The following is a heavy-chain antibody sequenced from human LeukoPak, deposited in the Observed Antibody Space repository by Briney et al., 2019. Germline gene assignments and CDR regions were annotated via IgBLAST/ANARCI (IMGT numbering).Heavy chain of an antibody. V-gene: IGHV1-69*04. CDR2: IIPILGIA. Sequence: ASVKVSCKASGGTFSSYAISRVRQAPGQGLEWMGRIIPILGIANYAQKFQGRVTITADKSTSTAYMELSSLRSEDTAVYYCARVYGSGSYNTFDPWGQGTLVAVSS. D-gene: IGHD3-10*01. J-gene: IGHJ5*02. CDR3: ARVYGSGSYNTFDP. CDR1: GGTFSSYA.